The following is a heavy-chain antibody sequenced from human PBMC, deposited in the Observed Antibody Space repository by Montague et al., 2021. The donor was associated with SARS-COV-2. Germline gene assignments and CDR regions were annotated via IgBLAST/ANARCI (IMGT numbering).Heavy chain of an antibody. V-gene: IGHV4-34*01. J-gene: IGHJ5*02. D-gene: IGHD2-2*02. Sequence: SETLSLTCAVYGGSFSGYYWSWIRQPPGKGLEWIGEINHSGSTNYNPSLRSRVTISVDTSKNQFSLKLSSVTAADPAVYYCSSLTLGYCISTSCYSDWFDPWGQGTLVTVSS. CDR2: INHSGST. CDR3: SSLTLGYCISTSCYSDWFDP. CDR1: GGSFSGYY.